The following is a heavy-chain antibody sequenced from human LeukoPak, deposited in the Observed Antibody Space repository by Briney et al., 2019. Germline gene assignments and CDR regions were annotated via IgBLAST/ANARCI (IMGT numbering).Heavy chain of an antibody. CDR1: GFTFSSYG. D-gene: IGHD5-18*01. V-gene: IGHV3-30*02. Sequence: PGGSLRLSCAASGFTFSSYGMHWVRQAPGKGLEWVAFIRYDGSNKYYADSVKGRFTISRDNSKNTLYLQMNSLRAEDTAVYYCAKDIDTAMVQPYHFDYWGQGTLVTVSS. CDR2: IRYDGSNK. J-gene: IGHJ4*02. CDR3: AKDIDTAMVQPYHFDY.